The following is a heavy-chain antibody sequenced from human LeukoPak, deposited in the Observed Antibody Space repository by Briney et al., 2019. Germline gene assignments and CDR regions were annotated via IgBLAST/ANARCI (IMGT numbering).Heavy chain of an antibody. D-gene: IGHD6-13*01. CDR2: ISGSGGST. CDR3: ARRTGYSSSWYRGNWFDP. J-gene: IGHJ5*02. Sequence: PGGSLRLSCAASRFTFSSYAMSWVRQAPGKGLEWVSAISGSGGSTYYADSVKGRFTISRDNSKNTLYLQMNSLRAEDTAVYYCARRTGYSSSWYRGNWFDPWGQGTLVTVSS. CDR1: RFTFSSYA. V-gene: IGHV3-23*01.